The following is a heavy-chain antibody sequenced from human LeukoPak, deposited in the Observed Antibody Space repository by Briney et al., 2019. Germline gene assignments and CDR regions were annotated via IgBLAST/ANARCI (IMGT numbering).Heavy chain of an antibody. CDR1: GGSISSGGYS. V-gene: IGHV4-30-2*01. D-gene: IGHD6-13*01. J-gene: IGHJ5*02. Sequence: SETLSLTCTVSGGSISSGGYSWSWIRQPPGKGLEWIGYIYHSGSTYYNPSLKSRVTISVDRSKNQFSLKLSSVTAADTAVYYCARGPGIAAVGWFDPWGQGTLVTVSS. CDR2: IYHSGST. CDR3: ARGPGIAAVGWFDP.